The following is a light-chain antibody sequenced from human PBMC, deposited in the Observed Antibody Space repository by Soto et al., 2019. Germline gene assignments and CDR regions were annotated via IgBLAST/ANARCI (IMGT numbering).Light chain of an antibody. CDR1: QSVSSSY. CDR3: QQYESSPPLT. Sequence: EIVLAQSPGTLSLSPGERAALSCRGIQSVSSSYLAWYQQKPGQAPRLLIYGASSRATGIPDRFSGSGSGTDFTLTISRLEPEDFAVYYCQQYESSPPLTFGGGTKVDI. CDR2: GAS. V-gene: IGKV3-20*01. J-gene: IGKJ4*01.